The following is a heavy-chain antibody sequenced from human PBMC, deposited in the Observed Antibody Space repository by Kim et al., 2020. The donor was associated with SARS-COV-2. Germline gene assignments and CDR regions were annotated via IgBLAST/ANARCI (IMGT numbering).Heavy chain of an antibody. D-gene: IGHD3-22*01. V-gene: IGHV4-31*02. CDR3: ASRDYYDSSVDY. J-gene: IGHJ4*02. Sequence: YYEPPLKSRVTKSVDTSKNQCSLKLSSVTAADTAVYYCASRDYYDSSVDYWGQGTLVTVSS.